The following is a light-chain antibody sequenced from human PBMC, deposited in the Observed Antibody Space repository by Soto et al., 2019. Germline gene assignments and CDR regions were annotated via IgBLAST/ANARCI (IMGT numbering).Light chain of an antibody. V-gene: IGKV3-20*01. CDR1: QSVSNNY. CDR2: GAS. J-gene: IGKJ1*01. CDR3: QHYITSLTT. Sequence: EIMLTQSPGTLSLSPGERATLSCRASQSVSNNYLAWYQQKPGQAPRLLIYGASNRATGIPDRFSGSGSGTDFTLTISSLEPEDFAVYYCQHYITSLTTFGQGTKVDIK.